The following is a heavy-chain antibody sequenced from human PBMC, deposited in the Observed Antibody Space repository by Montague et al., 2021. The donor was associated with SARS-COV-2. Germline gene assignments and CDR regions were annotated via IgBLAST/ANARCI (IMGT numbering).Heavy chain of an antibody. CDR1: GGSMNSYY. D-gene: IGHD5/OR15-5a*01. CDR3: ARGSTYNWFDS. V-gene: IGHV4-59*01. J-gene: IGHJ5*01. Sequence: SETLSLTCSVSGGSMNSYYWSWLRQTPGKGLEWIGYIYYRGSTNYNTPSKSRVTILVDTSNNQFSPSLTSVTAADTAVYYCARGSTYNWFDSWGQGTLVTVSS. CDR2: IYYRGST.